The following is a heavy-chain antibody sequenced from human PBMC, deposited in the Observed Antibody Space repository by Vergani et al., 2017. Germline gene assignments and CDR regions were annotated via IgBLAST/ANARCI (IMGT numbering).Heavy chain of an antibody. D-gene: IGHD5-24*01. Sequence: QVQLQESGPRLVKPSGTLSVICSVSGYSISSGYFWGWIRQSPGKGLEWLGTIDRTGRTHLSPSLKSRQTNSVDTTKNQFSLRLTSATAADTAVYFCARDGMSPAERDPKNAFHVWGQGTRVSV. CDR2: IDRTGRT. J-gene: IGHJ3*01. CDR1: GYSISSGYF. CDR3: ARDGMSPAERDPKNAFHV. V-gene: IGHV4-38-2*02.